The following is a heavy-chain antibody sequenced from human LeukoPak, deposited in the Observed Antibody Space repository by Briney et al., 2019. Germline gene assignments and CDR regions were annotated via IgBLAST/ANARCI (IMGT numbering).Heavy chain of an antibody. V-gene: IGHV4-34*01. Sequence: KPSETLSLTCAVYGGSFSGYYWSWIRQPPGKGREWIGEINHSGSTNYNPSLKSRVTISVDTSKNQFSLKLSSVTAADTAVYYCARGVLDSSGSDQKNDYWGQGTLVTVSS. CDR1: GGSFSGYY. J-gene: IGHJ4*02. D-gene: IGHD3-22*01. CDR3: ARGVLDSSGSDQKNDY. CDR2: INHSGST.